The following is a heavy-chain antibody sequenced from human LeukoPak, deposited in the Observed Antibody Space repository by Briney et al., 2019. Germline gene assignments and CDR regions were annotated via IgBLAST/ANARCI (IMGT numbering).Heavy chain of an antibody. CDR1: GGSISSYY. CDR3: ARQGGGFWYFDL. Sequence: SETLSLTCTVSGGSISSYYWSWIRQPPGKGLEWIGYIYYRGSTNYNPSLKSRVTISVDTSKNQFSLKLSSVTAADTAVYYCARQGGGFWYFDLWGRGTLVTVSS. J-gene: IGHJ2*01. V-gene: IGHV4-59*08. CDR2: IYYRGST. D-gene: IGHD6-25*01.